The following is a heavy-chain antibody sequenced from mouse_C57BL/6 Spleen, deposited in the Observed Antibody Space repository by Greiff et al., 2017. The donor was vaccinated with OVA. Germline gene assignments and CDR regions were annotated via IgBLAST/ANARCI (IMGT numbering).Heavy chain of an antibody. J-gene: IGHJ3*01. CDR3: ARDGIYYGNLAWFAY. CDR1: GFTFSSYA. D-gene: IGHD2-1*01. Sequence: EVQGVESGGGLVKPGGSLKLSCAASGFTFSSYAMSWVRQTPEKRLEWVATISDGGSYTYYPDNVKGRFTSSRDNAKNNLYLQMSHLKSEDTAMYYCARDGIYYGNLAWFAYWGQGTLVTVSA. CDR2: ISDGGSYT. V-gene: IGHV5-4*01.